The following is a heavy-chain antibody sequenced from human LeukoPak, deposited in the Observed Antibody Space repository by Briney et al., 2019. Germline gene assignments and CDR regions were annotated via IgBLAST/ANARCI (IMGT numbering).Heavy chain of an antibody. V-gene: IGHV4-59*08. CDR1: GGSISSYY. D-gene: IGHD6-6*01. CDR2: IYYSGGT. Sequence: ASETLSLTCTVSGGSISSYYWTWIRQPPGKGLGLEWIGYIYYSGGTNYNPSLKSRVTISIDTSKNQVSLRLSSVTAADTAVYYCARLWDSSSSLDYWGQGTLVTVSS. CDR3: ARLWDSSSSLDY. J-gene: IGHJ4*02.